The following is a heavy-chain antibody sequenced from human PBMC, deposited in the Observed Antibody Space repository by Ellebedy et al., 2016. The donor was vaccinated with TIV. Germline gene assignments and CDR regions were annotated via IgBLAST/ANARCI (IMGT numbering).Heavy chain of an antibody. J-gene: IGHJ4*02. CDR1: RFTFSNYW. CDR3: AGWGISQD. Sequence: GGSLRLSXAASRFTFSNYWMNWVRQPPGKGLEWVANINPDGSAKSYVDSVKGRFTISRDNARNSLYLQMSSLRAEDTAVYYCAGWGISQDWGQGTLVTVSS. CDR2: INPDGSAK. D-gene: IGHD6-13*01. V-gene: IGHV3-7*01.